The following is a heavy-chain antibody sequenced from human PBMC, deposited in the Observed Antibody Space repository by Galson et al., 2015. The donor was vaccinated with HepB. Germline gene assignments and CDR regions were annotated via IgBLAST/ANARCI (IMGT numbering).Heavy chain of an antibody. CDR3: ARAGTYSGYGDPPVYYYYGMDV. V-gene: IGHV1-69*04. J-gene: IGHJ6*02. CDR2: IIPILGIA. CDR1: GGTFSSYA. Sequence: SVKVSCKASGGTFSSYAISWVRQAPGQGLEWMGRIIPILGIANYAQKFQGRVTITADKSTSTAYMELSSLRSEDTAVYYCARAGTYSGYGDPPVYYYYGMDVWGQGTTVTVSS. D-gene: IGHD5-12*01.